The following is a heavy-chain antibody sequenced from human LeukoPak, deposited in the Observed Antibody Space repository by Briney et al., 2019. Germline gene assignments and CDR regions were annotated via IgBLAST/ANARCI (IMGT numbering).Heavy chain of an antibody. CDR3: ARQVGYTTT. Sequence: SETLSLTCTVSGGSISSYYWSWIRQPPGKGLEWIGYIYYSGSTNYNPSLKSRVTISVDTSKNQFSLKLSSVTAADTAVYYCARQVGYTTTWGQGTLVTVSS. D-gene: IGHD2-8*02. J-gene: IGHJ5*02. CDR1: GGSISSYY. V-gene: IGHV4-59*08. CDR2: IYYSGST.